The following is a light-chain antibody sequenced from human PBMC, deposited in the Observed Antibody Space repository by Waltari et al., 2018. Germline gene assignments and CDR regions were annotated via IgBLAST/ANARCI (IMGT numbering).Light chain of an antibody. V-gene: IGLV3-19*01. CDR3: NSRDSSGNPPYV. CDR1: SLRSFY. CDR2: GKN. Sequence: SSDLTPDPAVSVALGQTVRITCQGDSLRSFYGSWYQQKPGQAHVLVIYGKNSLPSGIPDRFSGSSSGNTISLTITGAQADDEADYYCNSRDSSGNPPYVFGAGTKVTVL. J-gene: IGLJ1*01.